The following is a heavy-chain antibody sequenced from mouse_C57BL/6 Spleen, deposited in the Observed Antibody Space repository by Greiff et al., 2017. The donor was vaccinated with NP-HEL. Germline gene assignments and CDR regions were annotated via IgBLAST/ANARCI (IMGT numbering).Heavy chain of an antibody. J-gene: IGHJ4*01. CDR1: GFSLTSYG. CDR2: IWSGGST. D-gene: IGHD1-1*01. Sequence: VKLVESGPGLVQPSQSLSITCTVSGFSLTSYGVHWVRQSPGKGLEWLGVIWSGGSTDYNAAFISRLSISKDNSKSQVFFKMNSLQADDTAIYYCASLVLRSYAMDYWGQGTSVTVSS. CDR3: ASLVLRSYAMDY. V-gene: IGHV2-2*01.